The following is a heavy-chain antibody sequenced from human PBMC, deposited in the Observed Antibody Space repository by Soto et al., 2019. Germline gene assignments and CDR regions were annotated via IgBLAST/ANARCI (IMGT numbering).Heavy chain of an antibody. Sequence: QVQLVESGGGVVQPGKSLRLSCEASGFDFSRSGMHWVRQAPGKGLEWVAVIWNDGSNKYYGDSVKGRFTISRDNSKSTLYLQMNSLRGEDTAVYYCVRDYQMFYRYFDNWGQGTLVTVSS. CDR3: VRDYQMFYRYFDN. CDR1: GFDFSRSG. CDR2: IWNDGSNK. V-gene: IGHV3-33*01. J-gene: IGHJ4*02. D-gene: IGHD3-16*02.